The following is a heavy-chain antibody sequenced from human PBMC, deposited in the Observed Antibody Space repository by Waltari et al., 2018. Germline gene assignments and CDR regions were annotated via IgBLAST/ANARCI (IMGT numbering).Heavy chain of an antibody. CDR3: AKVGGGWSYYFDY. V-gene: IGHV3-33*06. CDR1: GFTFSSYG. J-gene: IGHJ4*02. Sequence: QVQLVESGGGVVQPGRSLRLSCAASGFTFSSYGMHWVRQAPGKGLEWVAVIWYDGSNKYYADSVRGRFTISRDNSKNTLYLQMNSLRAEDTAVYYCAKVGGGWSYYFDYWGQGTLVTVSS. CDR2: IWYDGSNK. D-gene: IGHD1-26*01.